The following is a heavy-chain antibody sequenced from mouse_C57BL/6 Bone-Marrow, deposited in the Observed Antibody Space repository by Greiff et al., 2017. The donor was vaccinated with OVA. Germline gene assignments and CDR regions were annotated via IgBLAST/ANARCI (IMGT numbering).Heavy chain of an antibody. D-gene: IGHD1-1*01. V-gene: IGHV1-61*01. CDR1: GYTFTSYW. J-gene: IGHJ2*01. CDR2: IYPSDSET. CDR3: ARTLFYGSSLDY. Sequence: QVQLQQSGAELVRPGSSVKLSCKASGYTFTSYWMDWVKQRPGQGLEWIGNIYPSDSETHYNQKFKDKATLTVDKSSSTAYMQLSSLTSEDSAVYYCARTLFYGSSLDYWGQGTTLTVSS.